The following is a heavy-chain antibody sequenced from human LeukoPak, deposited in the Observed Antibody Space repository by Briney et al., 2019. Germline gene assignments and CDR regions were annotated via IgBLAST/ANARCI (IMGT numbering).Heavy chain of an antibody. CDR3: ASVYKYGMDV. Sequence: GGSLRLSCAASGFTFNQYVIHWARQAPGKGLEWVAVISNDGITRFYATSVKGRCTISRDDSKNTVYLQLSSLRSEDTAVYYCASVYKYGMDVWGQGTTVIVSS. J-gene: IGHJ6*02. CDR2: ISNDGITR. V-gene: IGHV3-30*04. CDR1: GFTFNQYV.